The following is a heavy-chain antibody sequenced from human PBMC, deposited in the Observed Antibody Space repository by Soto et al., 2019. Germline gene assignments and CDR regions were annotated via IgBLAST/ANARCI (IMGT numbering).Heavy chain of an antibody. D-gene: IGHD2-8*01. J-gene: IGHJ6*02. Sequence: SVKVSCKTSGFTFTSSAIQWVRQARGQRLEWIGWIVVGSDNTNYAQKFQDRVTMTIDRSTTTAYLELRSLTSDDTAVYYCAKNGHPPYYYYGMDVWG. V-gene: IGHV1-58*02. CDR3: AKNGHPPYYYYGMDV. CDR1: GFTFTSSA. CDR2: IVVGSDNT.